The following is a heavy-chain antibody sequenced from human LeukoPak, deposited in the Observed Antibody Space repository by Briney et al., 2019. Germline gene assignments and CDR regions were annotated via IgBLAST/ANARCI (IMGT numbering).Heavy chain of an antibody. CDR3: AADPSYSGSPWARQVRVFVDY. J-gene: IGHJ4*02. D-gene: IGHD1-26*01. V-gene: IGHV1-58*01. Sequence: ASVNVSCKASGFTFTSSAVQWVRQARGQRLEWIGWIVVGSGNTNYAQKFQERVTITRDMSTSTAYVELSSLRSEDTAVYYCAADPSYSGSPWARQVRVFVDYWGQGTLVTVSS. CDR2: IVVGSGNT. CDR1: GFTFTSSA.